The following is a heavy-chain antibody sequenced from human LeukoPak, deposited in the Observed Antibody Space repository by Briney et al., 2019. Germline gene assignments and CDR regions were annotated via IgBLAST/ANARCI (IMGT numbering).Heavy chain of an antibody. CDR1: GGSISSSSYY. V-gene: IGHV4-39*07. CDR2: IYYSGST. Sequence: SETLSLTCTVSGGSISSSSYYWGWIRQPPGKGLEWIGSIYYSGSTYYNPSLKSRVTISVDTSKNQFSPKLSSVTAADTAVYYCASGRYSSSYFDYWGQGTLVSVSS. J-gene: IGHJ4*02. CDR3: ASGRYSSSYFDY. D-gene: IGHD6-6*01.